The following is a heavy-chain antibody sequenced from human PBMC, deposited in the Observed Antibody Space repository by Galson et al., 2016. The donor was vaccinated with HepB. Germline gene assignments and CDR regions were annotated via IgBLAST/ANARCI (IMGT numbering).Heavy chain of an antibody. CDR2: ISLSGDST. V-gene: IGHV3-23*01. CDR3: ARYKVGDNLLRC. Sequence: SLRLSCAASGFNFSRFAMSWVRQAPGKGLEWVSGISLSGDSTDYAESVTGRFTISRDNSKSVLYVQMNSLRAGDTAHYFWARYKVGDNLLRCWGQGTLVTVSS. CDR1: GFNFSRFA. D-gene: IGHD1-14*01. J-gene: IGHJ4*02.